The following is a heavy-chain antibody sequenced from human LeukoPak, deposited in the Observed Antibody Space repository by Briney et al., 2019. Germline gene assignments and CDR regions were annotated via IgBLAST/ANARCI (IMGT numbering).Heavy chain of an antibody. CDR2: ISSSSSDYI. V-gene: IGHV3-21*01. J-gene: IGHJ4*02. D-gene: IGHD5-18*01. CDR3: ARDPPHVDTAMFVLSVDWY. Sequence: GGSLRLSCAASGFTFSSYSMNWVRQAPGKGLEWVSSISSSSSDYIYYADSVKGRFTISRDNAKNSLYLQMNSLRAEDTAVYYCARDPPHVDTAMFVLSVDWYWGQGTLVTVSS. CDR1: GFTFSSYS.